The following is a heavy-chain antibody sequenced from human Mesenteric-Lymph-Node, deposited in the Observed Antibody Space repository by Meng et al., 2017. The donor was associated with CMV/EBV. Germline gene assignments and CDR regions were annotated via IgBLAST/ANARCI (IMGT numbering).Heavy chain of an antibody. CDR3: AKRAYYDFWSGYYDDAFDI. CDR1: GFSFGTFG. CDR2: IRYDGSNK. D-gene: IGHD3-3*01. V-gene: IGHV3-30*02. J-gene: IGHJ3*02. Sequence: GESLKISCVASGFSFGTFGMNWVRQTPGKGLEWVAFIRYDGSNKYYADSVKGRFTISRDNSKNTRYLQMNSLRAEDTAVYYCAKRAYYDFWSGYYDDAFDIWGQGTMVTVSS.